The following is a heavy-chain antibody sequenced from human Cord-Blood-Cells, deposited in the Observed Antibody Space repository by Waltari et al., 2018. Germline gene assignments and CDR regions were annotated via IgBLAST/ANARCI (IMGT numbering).Heavy chain of an antibody. CDR3: AGSSGDGDAFDI. CDR2: INPNSGGT. Sequence: QVQLVQSGAEVKKPGASVKVSCKASGYTFTGYYMHWVRQAPGQGLEWMGWINPNSGGTNYAQKCQGRVTMTRDTSISTAYMELSRLRSDDTAVYYCAGSSGDGDAFDIWGQGTMVTVSS. V-gene: IGHV1-2*02. J-gene: IGHJ3*02. D-gene: IGHD7-27*01. CDR1: GYTFTGYY.